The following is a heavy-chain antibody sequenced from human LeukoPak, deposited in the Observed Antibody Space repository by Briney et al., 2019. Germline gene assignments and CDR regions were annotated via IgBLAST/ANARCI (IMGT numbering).Heavy chain of an antibody. D-gene: IGHD6-13*01. Sequence: SETLSLTCTVSGGSISSSSYYWGWIRQPPGKGLEWIGSFYYSGSTYYNPSLKSRVTISVDTSKNQFSLKLSSVTAADTAVYYCARHWPPAAGTTVFDYWGQGTLVTVSS. J-gene: IGHJ4*02. CDR1: GGSISSSSYY. CDR3: ARHWPPAAGTTVFDY. V-gene: IGHV4-39*01. CDR2: FYYSGST.